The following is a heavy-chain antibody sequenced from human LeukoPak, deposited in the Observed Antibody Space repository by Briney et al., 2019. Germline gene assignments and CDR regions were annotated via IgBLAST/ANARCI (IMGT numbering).Heavy chain of an antibody. Sequence: ASVKVSCKASGYTFTSYAMNWVRQAPGQGLEWMGWINPNSGGTNYAQKFQGRVTMTRDTSISTAYMELSRLRSDDTAVYYCARDRSGWYSDWGQGTLVTVSS. CDR2: INPNSGGT. CDR1: GYTFTSYA. J-gene: IGHJ4*02. D-gene: IGHD6-19*01. CDR3: ARDRSGWYSD. V-gene: IGHV1-2*02.